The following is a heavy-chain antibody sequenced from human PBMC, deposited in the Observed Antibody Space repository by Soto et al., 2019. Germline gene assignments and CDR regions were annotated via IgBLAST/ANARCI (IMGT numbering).Heavy chain of an antibody. CDR1: GYTFTGYY. J-gene: IGHJ4*02. D-gene: IGHD6-6*01. Sequence: ASVKVSCKASGYTFTGYYMHWVRQAPGQGLEWMGWINPNSGGTNYAQKFQGWVTMTRDTSISTAYMGLSRLRSDDTAVYYCARVRAARQSVMGYWGQGTLVTVSS. V-gene: IGHV1-2*04. CDR2: INPNSGGT. CDR3: ARVRAARQSVMGY.